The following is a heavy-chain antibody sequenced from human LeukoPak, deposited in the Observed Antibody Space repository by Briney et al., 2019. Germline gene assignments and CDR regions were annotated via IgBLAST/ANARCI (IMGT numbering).Heavy chain of an antibody. J-gene: IGHJ4*02. V-gene: IGHV1-2*02. CDR3: AREIGQGSRWLYDY. D-gene: IGHD6-13*01. Sequence: ASVKVSCKASGYTFTSYNMHWVRQAPGQGLEWMGWINPKSGGTNYAQKLQGRVTITRDTSITTAYMALSSLRSADTALYYCAREIGQGSRWLYDYWGQGTLVTVSS. CDR1: GYTFTSYN. CDR2: INPKSGGT.